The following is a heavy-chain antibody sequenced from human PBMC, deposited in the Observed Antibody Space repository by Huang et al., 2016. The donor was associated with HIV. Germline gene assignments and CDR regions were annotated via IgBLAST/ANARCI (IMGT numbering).Heavy chain of an antibody. CDR3: ACDPFIKAFDL. CDR1: EVSFSTYW. V-gene: IGHV3-7*01. CDR2: IREDSSQK. Sequence: EVQLVESGGGLVQPGGSLRLSCVASEVSFSTYWMVWLRQVRGKGLEWVASIREDSSQKDYLDAVQGRFIISRDNPKNALYLQMNNVRAEDAGVYYCACDPFIKAFDLWGQGTLVTVSS. J-gene: IGHJ3*01.